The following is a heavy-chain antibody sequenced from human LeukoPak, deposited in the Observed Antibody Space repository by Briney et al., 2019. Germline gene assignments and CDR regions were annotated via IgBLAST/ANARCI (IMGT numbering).Heavy chain of an antibody. Sequence: GGSLRLSCAASGFTFSSYWMSWVRQAPGKGLEWVSSISSSTSYIYYADSVKGRFTISKDNAKNSLYLQMNSLRAEDTAVYYCARAGGSTVSHSDYWGQGTLVTVSS. J-gene: IGHJ4*02. CDR2: ISSSTSYI. CDR3: ARAGGSTVSHSDY. CDR1: GFTFSSYW. V-gene: IGHV3-21*01. D-gene: IGHD4-17*01.